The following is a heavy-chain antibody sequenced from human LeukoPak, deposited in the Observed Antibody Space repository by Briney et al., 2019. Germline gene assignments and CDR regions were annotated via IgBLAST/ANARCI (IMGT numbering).Heavy chain of an antibody. CDR3: AHVDSSGYYLLFDY. CDR2: IYWDDDK. V-gene: IGHV2-5*02. J-gene: IGHJ4*02. Sequence: CGPTLVKPTQTLTLTCTFSEVSLSTSGVGVAWIRQPPIKALGWLLLIYWDDDKRYSPSLKSRLTITKDTSKNQVVLTMTNMDPVDTATYYCAHVDSSGYYLLFDYWGQGTLVTVSS. D-gene: IGHD3-22*01. CDR1: EVSLSTSGVG.